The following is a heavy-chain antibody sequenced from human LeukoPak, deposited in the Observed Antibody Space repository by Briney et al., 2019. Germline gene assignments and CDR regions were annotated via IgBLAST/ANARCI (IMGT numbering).Heavy chain of an antibody. J-gene: IGHJ4*02. CDR2: IYQSGSI. CDR1: GASISIGGYY. V-gene: IGHV4-30-2*01. CDR3: ARGGALSYRTLDY. D-gene: IGHD3-16*01. Sequence: SSQTLSLTCTVSGASISIGGYYWSWIRQPPGKGLEWLGNIYQSGSISYNLSLKSRVTISIDKSKNQFSLELTSLTAADTAVYYCARGGALSYRTLDYWGQGTLVTVSS.